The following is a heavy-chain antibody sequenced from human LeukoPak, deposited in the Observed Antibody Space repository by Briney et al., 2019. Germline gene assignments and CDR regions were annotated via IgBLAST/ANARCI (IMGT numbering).Heavy chain of an antibody. CDR3: AKITMVTASSYYYGMDV. Sequence: PGGSLRLSCAASGFTFSSYAMSWVRRAPGKGLEWVSAISGSGGSTYYADSVKGRFTISRDNSKNTLYLQMNSLRAEDTAVYYCAKITMVTASSYYYGMDVWGLGTTVTVSS. CDR2: ISGSGGST. D-gene: IGHD3-10*01. CDR1: GFTFSSYA. J-gene: IGHJ6*02. V-gene: IGHV3-23*01.